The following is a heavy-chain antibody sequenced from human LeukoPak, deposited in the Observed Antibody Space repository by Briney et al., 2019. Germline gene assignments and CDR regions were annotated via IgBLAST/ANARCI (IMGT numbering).Heavy chain of an antibody. V-gene: IGHV3-66*01. Sequence: PGGSLRLSCAVSRFSVTTSYMNWVRQAPAKGLEWVSVIYDGGHTNYADSVKGRFTISRDNSKNTVFLQMSSLRADDTAVYFCVRASQWLAFDNWGQGTLVTVSS. CDR3: VRASQWLAFDN. J-gene: IGHJ4*02. CDR2: IYDGGHT. CDR1: RFSVTTSY. D-gene: IGHD6-19*01.